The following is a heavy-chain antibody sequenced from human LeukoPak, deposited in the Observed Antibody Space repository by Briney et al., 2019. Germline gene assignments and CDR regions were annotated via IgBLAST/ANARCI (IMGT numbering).Heavy chain of an antibody. D-gene: IGHD6-19*01. CDR1: GGTFSSYA. CDR3: ATKQWLVPGDAFDI. CDR2: IIAIFGTA. J-gene: IGHJ3*02. V-gene: IGHV1-69*13. Sequence: ASVKVSCNASGGTFSSYAISWVRQAPGQGLEWMGGIIAIFGTANYAQKFQGRVTITADESTSTAYMELSSLRSEDTAVYFCATKQWLVPGDAFDIWGQGTLVTVSS.